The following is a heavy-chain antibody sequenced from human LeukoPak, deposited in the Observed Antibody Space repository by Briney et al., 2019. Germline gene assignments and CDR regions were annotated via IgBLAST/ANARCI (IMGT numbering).Heavy chain of an antibody. CDR3: ARERRQWQPFDI. CDR2: ISSSGGTI. V-gene: IGHV3-48*03. Sequence: GGSLRLSCAASGFTFSDYIINWVRQAPGKGLEWISYISSSGGTIYYADSVKGRFTISRDNTDNSLFLQMSSLRAEDTAVYYCARERRQWQPFDIWGQGTMVTASS. J-gene: IGHJ3*02. D-gene: IGHD6-19*01. CDR1: GFTFSDYI.